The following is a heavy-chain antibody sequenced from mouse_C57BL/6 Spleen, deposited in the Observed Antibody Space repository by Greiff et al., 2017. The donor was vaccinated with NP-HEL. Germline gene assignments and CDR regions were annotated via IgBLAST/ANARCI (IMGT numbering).Heavy chain of an antibody. CDR1: GYTFTDYN. CDR3: ARSGGYDAPYYAMDY. CDR2: INPNNGGT. Sequence: EVQLQQSGPELVKPGASVKIPCKASGYTFTDYNMDWVKQSHGKSLEWIGAINPNNGGTINNQKFKGKATLTVDKSSSTAYMELRSLTSEDTAVYYCARSGGYDAPYYAMDYWGQGTSVTVSS. V-gene: IGHV1-18*01. D-gene: IGHD2-2*01. J-gene: IGHJ4*01.